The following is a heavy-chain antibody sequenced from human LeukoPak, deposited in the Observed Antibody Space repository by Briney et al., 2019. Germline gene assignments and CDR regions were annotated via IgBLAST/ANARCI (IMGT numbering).Heavy chain of an antibody. CDR3: ASYCSGGSCYSNRFDY. J-gene: IGHJ4*02. Sequence: ASVKVSCKASGYTFTGYYMHWVRQAPGQGLEWMGRINPNSGGTNYAQKFQGRVTMTRDTSISTAYMELSRLRSDDTAVYYCASYCSGGSCYSNRFDYWGQGTLVTVSS. D-gene: IGHD2-15*01. CDR2: INPNSGGT. V-gene: IGHV1-2*06. CDR1: GYTFTGYY.